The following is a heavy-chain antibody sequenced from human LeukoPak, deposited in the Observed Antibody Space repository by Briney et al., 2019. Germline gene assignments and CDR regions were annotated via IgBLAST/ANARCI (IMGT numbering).Heavy chain of an antibody. CDR3: AKDIQYYDSSLDAFDI. Sequence: GGSLRLSCAAPGFTFSSHAMNWVRRAPGKGLEWVSVISGSGGSTYYADSVKSRFTISRDNSKNTLYLQMNSLRAEDTAVYYCAKDIQYYDSSLDAFDIWGQGTMVTVSS. CDR1: GFTFSSHA. D-gene: IGHD3-22*01. CDR2: ISGSGGST. V-gene: IGHV3-23*01. J-gene: IGHJ3*02.